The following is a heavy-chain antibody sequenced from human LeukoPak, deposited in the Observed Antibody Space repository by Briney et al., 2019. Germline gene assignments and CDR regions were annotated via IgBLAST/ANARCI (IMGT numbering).Heavy chain of an antibody. CDR3: VVVVEPPDSDGFDV. Sequence: RSGGSLRLSCAASGFTFSDYYMSWIRQAPGKGLVWVSLINADGSTATYADSVKGRFTISRDYARNTLSLQMYSLTIEDTAVYYCVVVVEPPDSDGFDVWGQGTMITVSS. J-gene: IGHJ3*01. CDR2: INADGSTA. CDR1: GFTFSDYY. V-gene: IGHV3-74*01. D-gene: IGHD1-14*01.